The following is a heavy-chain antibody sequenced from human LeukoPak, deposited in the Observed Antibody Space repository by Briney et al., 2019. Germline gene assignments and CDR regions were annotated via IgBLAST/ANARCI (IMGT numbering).Heavy chain of an antibody. CDR2: IRYDGSNK. D-gene: IGHD3-3*01. J-gene: IGHJ4*02. V-gene: IGHV3-30*02. Sequence: GGSLRLSCAASGFTFSSYGMHWVRQAPGKGLEWVAFIRYDGSNKYYADSVKGRFTISRDNSKNTLYLQMNSLRAEDTAVYYCARDPTTYYDFWSGYYNPARYFDYWGQGTLVTVSS. CDR3: ARDPTTYYDFWSGYYNPARYFDY. CDR1: GFTFSSYG.